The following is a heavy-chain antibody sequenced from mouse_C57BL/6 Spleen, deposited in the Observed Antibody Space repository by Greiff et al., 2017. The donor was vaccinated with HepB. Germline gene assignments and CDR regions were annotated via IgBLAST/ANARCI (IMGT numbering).Heavy chain of an antibody. D-gene: IGHD2-2*01. CDR2: IYPGGGYT. Sequence: VQLQQSGAELVRPGTSVKMSCTASGYTFTNYWIGWAKQRPGHGLEWIGDIYPGGGYTNYNEKFKGKATLTADNSSSTAYMQFSSLTSEDSAIYYCAREGTKVTSYYFDYWGQGTTLTVSS. CDR3: AREGTKVTSYYFDY. V-gene: IGHV1-63*01. CDR1: GYTFTNYW. J-gene: IGHJ2*01.